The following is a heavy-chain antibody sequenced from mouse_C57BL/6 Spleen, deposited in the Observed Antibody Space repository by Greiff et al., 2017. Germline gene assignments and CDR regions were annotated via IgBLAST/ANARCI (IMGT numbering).Heavy chain of an antibody. CDR1: GYAFSSYW. CDR2: IYPGDGDT. CDR3: ARKGVVDYFDY. D-gene: IGHD1-3*01. Sequence: VQLVESGAELVKPGASVKISCKASGYAFSSYWMNWVKQRPGKGLEWIGQIYPGDGDTNYNGKFKGKATLTADKSSSTAYMQLSSLTAEDSAVYFCARKGVVDYFDYWGQGTTLTVSS. J-gene: IGHJ2*01. V-gene: IGHV1-80*01.